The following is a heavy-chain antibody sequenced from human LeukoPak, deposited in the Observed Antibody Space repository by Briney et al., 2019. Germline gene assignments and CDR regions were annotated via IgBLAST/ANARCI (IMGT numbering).Heavy chain of an antibody. Sequence: GGSLRLSCAASGFTFDDYAMHWVRQAPGKGLEWVSGISWNGGTIGYADSVKGRFTISRDNAKNSLYLQMNSLRAEDTALYYCAKDKVFGGELDYWGQGTLVTVSS. CDR1: GFTFDDYA. J-gene: IGHJ4*02. CDR3: AKDKVFGGELDY. CDR2: ISWNGGTI. D-gene: IGHD3-10*01. V-gene: IGHV3-9*01.